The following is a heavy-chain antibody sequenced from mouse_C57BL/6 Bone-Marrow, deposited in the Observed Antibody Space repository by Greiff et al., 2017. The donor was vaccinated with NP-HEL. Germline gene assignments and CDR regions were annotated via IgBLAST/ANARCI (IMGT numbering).Heavy chain of an antibody. CDR1: GFTFSSYG. CDR2: ISSGGSYT. Sequence: EVMLVASGGDLVKPGGSLKLSCAASGFTFSSYGMSWVRQTPDKRLEWVATISSGGSYTYSPDSVKGRFTISRDNAKNTLYLQSISLKSEDTAMYYCARHYYSNYFDYWGQGTTLTVSA. D-gene: IGHD2-5*01. CDR3: ARHYYSNYFDY. J-gene: IGHJ2*01. V-gene: IGHV5-6*01.